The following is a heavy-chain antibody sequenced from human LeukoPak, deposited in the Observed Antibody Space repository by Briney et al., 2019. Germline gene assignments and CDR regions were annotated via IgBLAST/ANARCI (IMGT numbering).Heavy chain of an antibody. CDR2: IYYSGST. CDR3: ARVATYYYDSSPHAFDI. CDR1: GGSISSGDYY. D-gene: IGHD3-22*01. V-gene: IGHV4-30-4*01. J-gene: IGHJ3*02. Sequence: PSQTLSLTCTVSGGSISSGDYYWSWIRQPPGKGLEWIGYIYYSGSTYYNPSLKSRVTISVDTSKNQFSLKLSSVTAADTAVYYCARVATYYYDSSPHAFDIWGQGTMVTVSS.